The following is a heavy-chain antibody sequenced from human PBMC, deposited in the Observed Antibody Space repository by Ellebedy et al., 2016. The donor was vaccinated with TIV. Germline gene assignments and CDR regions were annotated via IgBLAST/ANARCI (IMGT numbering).Heavy chain of an antibody. CDR3: ARRGTTRITIFGVARPYYYYGMDV. CDR1: GGSISSSSYY. D-gene: IGHD3-3*01. Sequence: SETLSLXXTVSGGSISSSSYYWGWIRQPPGKGLEWIGSIYYSGSTYYNPSLKSRVTISVDTSKNQFSLKLSSVAAADTAVYYCARRGTTRITIFGVARPYYYYGMDVWGQGTTVTVSS. J-gene: IGHJ6*02. V-gene: IGHV4-39*07. CDR2: IYYSGST.